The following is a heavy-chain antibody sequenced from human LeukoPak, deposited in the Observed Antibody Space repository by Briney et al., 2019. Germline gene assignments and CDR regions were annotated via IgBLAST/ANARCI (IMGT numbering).Heavy chain of an antibody. V-gene: IGHV3-21*01. Sequence: PGGSLRLSCAASGFTFSSYSINWVRQAPGKGLEWVSSISSSGSYIYYADSVKGRFTISRDNAKNSLNLQMNSLRAEDTAVYYCARVSIVVVPAAIRYYYGMDVWGQGTTVTVSS. J-gene: IGHJ6*02. CDR2: ISSSGSYI. CDR1: GFTFSSYS. D-gene: IGHD2-2*02. CDR3: ARVSIVVVPAAIRYYYGMDV.